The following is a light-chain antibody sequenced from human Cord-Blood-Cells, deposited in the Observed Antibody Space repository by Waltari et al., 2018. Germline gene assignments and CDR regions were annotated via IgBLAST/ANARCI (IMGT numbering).Light chain of an antibody. V-gene: IGKV3-11*01. Sequence: VLTQSPATLFLSPGERATRPCRASQSFSSYLAWYQQKPGQAPRLLIYDASNRATGIPARFSGSGSGTDFTLTISSLEPEDFAVYYCQQRSNWPPYTFGQGTKLEIK. CDR1: QSFSSY. J-gene: IGKJ2*01. CDR2: DAS. CDR3: QQRSNWPPYT.